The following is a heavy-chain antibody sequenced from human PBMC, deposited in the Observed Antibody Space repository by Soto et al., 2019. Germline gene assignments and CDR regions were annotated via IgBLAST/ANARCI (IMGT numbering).Heavy chain of an antibody. Sequence: GGSLRLSCAASGFTFSSYWMSWVRQAPGKGLEWVANIKQDGSEKYYVDSVKGRFTISRDNAKNSLYLQMNSLRAEDTAVYYCARVKGRDVLRFVEGLFHAFDIWGQGTMVTVSS. V-gene: IGHV3-7*01. J-gene: IGHJ3*02. D-gene: IGHD3-3*01. CDR3: ARVKGRDVLRFVEGLFHAFDI. CDR2: IKQDGSEK. CDR1: GFTFSSYW.